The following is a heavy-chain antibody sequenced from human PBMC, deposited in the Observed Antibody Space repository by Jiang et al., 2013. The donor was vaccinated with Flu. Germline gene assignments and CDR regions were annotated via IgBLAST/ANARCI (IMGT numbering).Heavy chain of an antibody. CDR2: ISYDGSNN. J-gene: IGHJ5*02. Sequence: VQLVESGGGVVQPGRSLRLSCEGSGFTFRSSAMHWVRQAPGKGLEWVAVISYDGSNNNYADSVKGRFTISRDNSKNTLYLQMNSLRAEDTAVYFCARDSGRLGIYCSSGTCYFGPWGQGTLVTVSS. V-gene: IGHV3-30*04. D-gene: IGHD2-2*01. CDR1: GFTFRSSA. CDR3: ARDSGRLGIYCSSGTCYFGP.